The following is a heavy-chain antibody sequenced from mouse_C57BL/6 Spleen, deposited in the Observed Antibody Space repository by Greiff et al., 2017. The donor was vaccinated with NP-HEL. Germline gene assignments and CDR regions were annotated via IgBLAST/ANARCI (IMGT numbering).Heavy chain of an antibody. J-gene: IGHJ2*01. Sequence: QVQLQQSGPELVKPGASVKISCKASGYAFSSSWMNWVKQRPGKGLEWIGRIYPGDGDTNYNGKFKGKATLTADKSSSTAYMQLSSLTSEDSAVYFCARPNWENYFDYWGQGTTLTVSS. CDR3: ARPNWENYFDY. D-gene: IGHD4-1*01. V-gene: IGHV1-82*01. CDR1: GYAFSSSW. CDR2: IYPGDGDT.